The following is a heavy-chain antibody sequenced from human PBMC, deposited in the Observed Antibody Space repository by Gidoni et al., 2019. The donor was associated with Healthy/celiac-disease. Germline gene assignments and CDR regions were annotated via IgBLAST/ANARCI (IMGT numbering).Heavy chain of an antibody. CDR3: ARLDFWSGYYDF. Sequence: QVQLQESGPGLVKPSQTLSLTCTVSGGSISSGSYYWSWIRQPAGKGLEWIGRIYTSGSTNYNPSLKSRVTISVDTSKNQFSLKLSSVTAADTAVYYCARLDFWSGYYDFWGQGTLVTVSS. CDR1: GGSISSGSYY. J-gene: IGHJ4*02. CDR2: IYTSGST. D-gene: IGHD3-3*01. V-gene: IGHV4-61*02.